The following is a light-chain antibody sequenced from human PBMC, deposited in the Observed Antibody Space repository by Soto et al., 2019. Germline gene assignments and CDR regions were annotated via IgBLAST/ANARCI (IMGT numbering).Light chain of an antibody. J-gene: IGKJ4*01. V-gene: IGKV3-11*01. CDR1: QSVSTY. Sequence: EIVLTQSPATLSLSPGERATLSCRASQSVSTYLAWYQQKPGQAPRLLIYDASNRATGIPARFSGSGSGTDFTFTISSLESEDLAVYYCQQGSNWPPRLTFGGGSKVEIK. CDR3: QQGSNWPPRLT. CDR2: DAS.